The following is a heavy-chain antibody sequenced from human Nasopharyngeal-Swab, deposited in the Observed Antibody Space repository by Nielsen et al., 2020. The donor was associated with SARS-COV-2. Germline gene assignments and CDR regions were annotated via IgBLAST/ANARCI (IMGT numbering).Heavy chain of an antibody. CDR2: IYYSGST. CDR1: GGSVSSGSYY. V-gene: IGHV4-61*01. CDR3: ARDYSSSWFFDY. D-gene: IGHD6-13*01. J-gene: IGHJ4*02. Sequence: SETLSLTCTVSGGSVSSGSYYWSWIRQPPGKGLEWIGYIYYSGSTNYNPSLKSRVTISVDTSKNQFSLKLSSVTAADTAVYYCARDYSSSWFFDYWGQGTLVTVSS.